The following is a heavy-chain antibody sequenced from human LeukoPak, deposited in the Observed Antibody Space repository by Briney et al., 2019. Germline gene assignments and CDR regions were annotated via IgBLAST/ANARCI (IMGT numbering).Heavy chain of an antibody. V-gene: IGHV5-51*01. CDR2: IYPDDSDT. J-gene: IGHJ4*02. Sequence: GESLKISCKGSGYRFTSYWIAWVRQMPGKGLEWMGIIYPDDSDTRYSPSFQGQVTISADKSINTAYLQWGSLKASDTAMYYCARWGFLDHWGQGTLVTVSS. CDR3: ARWGFLDH. D-gene: IGHD3-16*01. CDR1: GYRFTSYW.